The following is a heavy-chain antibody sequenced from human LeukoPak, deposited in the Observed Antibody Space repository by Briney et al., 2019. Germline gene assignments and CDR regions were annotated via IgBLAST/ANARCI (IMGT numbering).Heavy chain of an antibody. D-gene: IGHD3-3*01. J-gene: IGHJ6*03. CDR1: GYTFTGYY. CDR2: INPNSGGT. V-gene: IGHV1-2*02. CDR3: ARVLRGKSEWPKIRFLEWPPPDYYYMDV. Sequence: ASVKVSCKASGYTFTGYYMHWVRQAPGQGLEWMGWINPNSGGTNYAQKFQGRVTMTRDTSISTAYMELSSLRSADPAVSYCARVLRGKSEWPKIRFLEWPPPDYYYMDVWGKGTAVTVSS.